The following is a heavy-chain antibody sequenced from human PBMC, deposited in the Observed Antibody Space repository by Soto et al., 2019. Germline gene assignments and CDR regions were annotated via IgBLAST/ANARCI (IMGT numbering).Heavy chain of an antibody. CDR1: GSTFGDYA. CDR3: AKTSSSWEKEFDY. J-gene: IGHJ4*02. CDR2: SSWNSGSI. D-gene: IGHD6-13*01. Sequence: SLSLSCAASGSTFGDYAMHWVRHAPGKGLGWVPGSSWNSGSIGYAASVKGRFTISRDNAKNPLYLQMNSLRAEDTALYYCAKTSSSWEKEFDYWGQGTLVTVSS. V-gene: IGHV3-9*01.